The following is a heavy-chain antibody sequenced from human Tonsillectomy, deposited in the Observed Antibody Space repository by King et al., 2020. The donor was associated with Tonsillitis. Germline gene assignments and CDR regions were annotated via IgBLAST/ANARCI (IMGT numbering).Heavy chain of an antibody. J-gene: IGHJ6*02. CDR1: GFAFSSYA. CDR3: ARGSWGVGPYYGMDV. D-gene: IGHD1-26*01. V-gene: IGHV3-23*04. Sequence: VQLVESGGAWVQPGGSLRLSCAASGFAFSSYAMSWVCQAPGKGPEWVSAITDRGSKTYYADSVEGRLTISRDNSKNTLYLQMNSLRAEDTAIYYCARGSWGVGPYYGMDVWGRGTTVTVSS. CDR2: ITDRGSKT.